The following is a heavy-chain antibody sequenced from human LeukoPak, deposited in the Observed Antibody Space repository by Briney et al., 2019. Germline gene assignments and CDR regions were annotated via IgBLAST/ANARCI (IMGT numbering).Heavy chain of an antibody. V-gene: IGHV3-23*01. CDR3: AQIPFRSGDYHFDY. CDR1: GLTFSSYA. CDR2: ISGSGDST. D-gene: IGHD3-3*01. J-gene: IGHJ4*02. Sequence: GGSLRLSCAASGLTFSSYAMSWVRQAPGKGLEWVSGISGSGDSTHYADSVKGRFTISRDNSKNTLHLQMKSLRAADTAVYYCAQIPFRSGDYHFDYWGQGTLLTVSS.